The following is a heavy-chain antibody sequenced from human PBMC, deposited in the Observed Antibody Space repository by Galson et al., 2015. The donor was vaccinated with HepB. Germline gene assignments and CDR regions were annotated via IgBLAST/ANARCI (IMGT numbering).Heavy chain of an antibody. V-gene: IGHV4-59*01. CDR1: GGSISSYY. J-gene: IGHJ4*02. D-gene: IGHD3-22*01. CDR2: IYYSGST. Sequence: ETLSLTCTVSGGSISSYYWSWIRQPPGKGLEWIGYIYYSGSTNSNPSLKSRVTISIDTSKNQFSLKLSSVTAADTAVYYCARGGDYYDRFFDYWGQGTLVTVSS. CDR3: ARGGDYYDRFFDY.